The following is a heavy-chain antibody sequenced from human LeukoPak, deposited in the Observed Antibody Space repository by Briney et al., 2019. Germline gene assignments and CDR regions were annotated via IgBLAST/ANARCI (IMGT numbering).Heavy chain of an antibody. CDR1: GYTFTSYY. J-gene: IGHJ5*02. Sequence: ASVKVSCKASGYTFTSYYMHWVRQAPGQGLEWMGIINPSGGSTSYAQKFQGRVTMTRDTSTSTVYMELSSLRSEDTAVYYCAGKREVNWFDPWGQGTLVTVSS. CDR3: AGKREVNWFDP. D-gene: IGHD1-26*01. V-gene: IGHV1-46*01. CDR2: INPSGGST.